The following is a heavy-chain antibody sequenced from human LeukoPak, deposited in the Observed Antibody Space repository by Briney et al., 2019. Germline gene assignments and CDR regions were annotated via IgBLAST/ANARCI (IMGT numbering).Heavy chain of an antibody. CDR2: ITSSGRYI. V-gene: IGHV3-21*01. D-gene: IGHD3-10*01. CDR3: AKDSGTYYYGSGSYSPFDY. CDR1: GFTFSSYS. J-gene: IGHJ4*02. Sequence: GGSLRLSCAASGFTFSSYSMNWVRQAPGKGLEWVSSITSSGRYIYYADSVKGRFTISRDNSKNTLYLQMNSLRAEDTAVYYCAKDSGTYYYGSGSYSPFDYWGQGTLVTVSS.